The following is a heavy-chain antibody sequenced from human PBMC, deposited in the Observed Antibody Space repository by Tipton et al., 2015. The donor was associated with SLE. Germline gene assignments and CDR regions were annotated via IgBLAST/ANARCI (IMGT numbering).Heavy chain of an antibody. CDR3: ARDPGGYCSGGTCSHFDY. D-gene: IGHD2-15*01. CDR2: IYHSGST. J-gene: IGHJ4*02. Sequence: TLSLTCAVSGYSISSGYYWGWIRQPPGKGLEWIGSIYHSGSTYYNPSLKSRVTISVDTSKNQFSLKLSSVTAADTAVYYCARDPGGYCSGGTCSHFDYWGQGTLVTVSS. V-gene: IGHV4-38-2*02. CDR1: GYSISSGYY.